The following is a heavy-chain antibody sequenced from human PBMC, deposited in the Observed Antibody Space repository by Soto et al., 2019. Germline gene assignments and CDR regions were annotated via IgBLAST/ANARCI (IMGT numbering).Heavy chain of an antibody. J-gene: IGHJ5*02. D-gene: IGHD3-10*01. CDR3: ARVYMPQMVRGVMRYNWFDP. V-gene: IGHV4-59*01. CDR2: IYYSGST. CDR1: GGSISSYY. Sequence: SETLSLTCTVSGGSISSYYWSWIRQPPGKGLEWIGYIYYSGSTNYNPSLKSRVTISVDTSKNQFSLKLSSVTAADTAVYYCARVYMPQMVRGVMRYNWFDPWGQGTLVTVSS.